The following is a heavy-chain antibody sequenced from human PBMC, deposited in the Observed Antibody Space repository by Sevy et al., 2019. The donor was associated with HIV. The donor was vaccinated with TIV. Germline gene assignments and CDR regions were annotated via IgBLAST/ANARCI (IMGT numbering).Heavy chain of an antibody. CDR3: ASGTGPVSYYYYYGMDV. V-gene: IGHV1-2*02. Sequence: ASVKVSCKASGYTFTGYYMHWVRQAPGQGLAWMGWINPNSGGTNYAQKFQGRVTMTRDTSISTAYMELSRLRSDDTAVYYCASGTGPVSYYYYYGMDVWGQGTTVTVSS. J-gene: IGHJ6*02. D-gene: IGHD7-27*01. CDR2: INPNSGGT. CDR1: GYTFTGYY.